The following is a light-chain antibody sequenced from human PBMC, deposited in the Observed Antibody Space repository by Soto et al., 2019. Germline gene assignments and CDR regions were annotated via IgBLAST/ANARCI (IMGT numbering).Light chain of an antibody. V-gene: IGKV3-15*01. J-gene: IGKJ1*01. CDR1: QSVSSN. CDR2: VAS. Sequence: ETVMTQSPATLSVSPGERATLSCRASQSVSSNLAWYQQKPGQAPRLLIYVASTRATGIPARFSGSGSGTEFTLTISSLQSEDCALYFCQQYHNWPQTFGQGTKVEIK. CDR3: QQYHNWPQT.